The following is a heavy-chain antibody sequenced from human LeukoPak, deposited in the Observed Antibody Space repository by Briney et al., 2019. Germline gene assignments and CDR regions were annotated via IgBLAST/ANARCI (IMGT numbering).Heavy chain of an antibody. CDR2: IGTKGDT. Sequence: GGSLRLSCAASGLSFSSYDMHWVRQATGKGLEWVSAIGTKGDTYYSDSVRGRFTISRENGKNSLYLQMNSLRAGDTAVYYCAREMSDTVTWGWYFDLWGRGALVTVSS. CDR1: GLSFSSYD. J-gene: IGHJ2*01. CDR3: AREMSDTVTWGWYFDL. V-gene: IGHV3-13*01. D-gene: IGHD4-17*01.